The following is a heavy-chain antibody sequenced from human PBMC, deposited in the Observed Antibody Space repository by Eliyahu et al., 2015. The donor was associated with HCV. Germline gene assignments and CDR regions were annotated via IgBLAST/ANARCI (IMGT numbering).Heavy chain of an antibody. CDR1: GGSISSSSYY. Sequence: QLQLQESGPGLVKPSETLSLTCTVSGGSISSSSYYWGWIRQPPGKGLEWIGSIYYSGSTYYNPSLKSRVTISVDTSKNQFSLKLSSVTAADTAVYYCAREYYYDSSGKQKPNYWGQGTLVTVSS. D-gene: IGHD3-22*01. J-gene: IGHJ4*02. V-gene: IGHV4-39*02. CDR2: IYYSGST. CDR3: AREYYYDSSGKQKPNY.